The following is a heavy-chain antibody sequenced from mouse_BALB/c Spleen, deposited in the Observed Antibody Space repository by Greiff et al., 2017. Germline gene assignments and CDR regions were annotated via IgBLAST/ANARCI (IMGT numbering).Heavy chain of an antibody. J-gene: IGHJ1*01. Sequence: ESGPGLVKPSQSLSLTCSVTGYSITSGYYWNWIRQFPGNKLEWMGYISYDGSNNYNPSLKNRISITRDTSKNQFFLKLNSVTTEDTATYYCAGGYDGDWYFDVWGAGTTVTVSS. CDR1: GYSITSGYY. CDR2: ISYDGSN. D-gene: IGHD2-2*01. CDR3: AGGYDGDWYFDV. V-gene: IGHV3-6*02.